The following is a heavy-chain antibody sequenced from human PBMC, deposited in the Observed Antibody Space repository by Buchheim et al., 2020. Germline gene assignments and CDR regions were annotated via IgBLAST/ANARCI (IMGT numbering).Heavy chain of an antibody. J-gene: IGHJ6*02. D-gene: IGHD4-17*01. V-gene: IGHV5-51*01. CDR2: IYPADSDT. CDR1: GYTFTSYW. Sequence: EVQLVQSGAEVKKPGESLQISCKGSGYTFTSYWIGWVRQMPGKGLEWMGIIYPADSDTRYSPSFQGQVTISVDKSISTAYLQWSSLEASDTAMYYCARRRYVYGDFDRHYYGMDVWGQGTT. CDR3: ARRRYVYGDFDRHYYGMDV.